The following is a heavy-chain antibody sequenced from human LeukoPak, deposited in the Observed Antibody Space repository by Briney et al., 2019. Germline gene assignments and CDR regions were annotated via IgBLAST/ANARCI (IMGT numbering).Heavy chain of an antibody. Sequence: PSETLSLTCTVSGGSISSYYWSWVRQPPGKGLEWVGYINYSGTTNYNPSLKSRVTISVDTSKNQFSLRLSSVTAADTGVYYCARSTIAAAGIFEFWGRGTLVSVSS. CDR3: ARSTIAAAGIFEF. CDR1: GGSISSYY. CDR2: INYSGTT. J-gene: IGHJ4*02. V-gene: IGHV4-59*01. D-gene: IGHD6-13*01.